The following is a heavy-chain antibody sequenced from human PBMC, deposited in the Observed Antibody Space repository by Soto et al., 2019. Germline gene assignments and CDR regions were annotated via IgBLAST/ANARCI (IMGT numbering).Heavy chain of an antibody. Sequence: PSETLSLTCSVSGDSINSDNYYWGWIRQPPGKGLERIGSIYYRGNTYYNPSLKTRVTISLDKSKSQFSLKLNSVTAADSAVYFCARLEGLATISYYFDYWGQGT. CDR3: ARLEGLATISYYFDY. V-gene: IGHV4-39*01. D-gene: IGHD3-9*01. CDR1: GDSINSDNYY. CDR2: IYYRGNT. J-gene: IGHJ4*02.